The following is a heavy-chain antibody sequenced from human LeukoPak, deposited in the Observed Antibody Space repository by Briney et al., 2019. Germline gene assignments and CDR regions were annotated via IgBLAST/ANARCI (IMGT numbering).Heavy chain of an antibody. CDR3: AKGHTGYFFTIDY. J-gene: IGHJ4*02. V-gene: IGHV3-23*01. CDR1: GFTFSTYG. D-gene: IGHD5-18*01. Sequence: GGSLRLSCAASGFTFSTYGMGRVRQAPGKGPEWVAAISTNGHNAYYPDSVKGRFTISRDNSENTLYLQMNTLRAEDTAVYYCAKGHTGYFFTIDYWGQGTLVTVSS. CDR2: ISTNGHNA.